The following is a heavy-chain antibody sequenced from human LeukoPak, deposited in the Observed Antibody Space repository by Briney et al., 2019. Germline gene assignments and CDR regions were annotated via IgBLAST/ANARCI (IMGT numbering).Heavy chain of an antibody. J-gene: IGHJ4*02. CDR1: GFTFAIYA. V-gene: IGHV3-30-3*01. Sequence: PGRPLRLSCAASGFTFAIYAMHWVRQAPGKGLEWVAVISYDGNNKYYADSVKGRFTISRDNSKNTLYLQMNSLRAEDTAVYYCARDLVGGWDDSSGYYYGYFDYWGQGTLVTVSS. CDR2: ISYDGNNK. D-gene: IGHD3-22*01. CDR3: ARDLVGGWDDSSGYYYGYFDY.